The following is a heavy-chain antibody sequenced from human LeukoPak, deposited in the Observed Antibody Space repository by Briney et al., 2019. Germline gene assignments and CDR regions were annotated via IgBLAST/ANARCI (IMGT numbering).Heavy chain of an antibody. Sequence: GGSLRLSCAASGFSFEAYGMYWVRQAPGKGLEWVSGITWNSDGMAYADSVKGRFTISRDNAKNCLYLQMNSLTVEDTALYYCTRVTSWRTGFDYWGQGTLVAVSS. CDR2: ITWNSDGM. D-gene: IGHD1-1*01. V-gene: IGHV3-9*01. J-gene: IGHJ4*02. CDR3: TRVTSWRTGFDY. CDR1: GFSFEAYG.